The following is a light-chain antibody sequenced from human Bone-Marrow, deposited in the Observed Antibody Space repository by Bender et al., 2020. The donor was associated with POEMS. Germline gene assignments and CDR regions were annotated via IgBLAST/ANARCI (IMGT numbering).Light chain of an antibody. V-gene: IGLV2-11*01. CDR2: DVR. Sequence: QSALTQPRSVSGSPGQSVTMSCTGTSNDVGGYNYVSWYQQHPGKAPKLMIYDVRKRPSGVPDRFSGSKSGNTASLTVSRLQAEDEADYYCTSYSDSASANWLFGGGTKLTVL. CDR1: SNDVGGYNY. J-gene: IGLJ3*02. CDR3: TSYSDSASANWL.